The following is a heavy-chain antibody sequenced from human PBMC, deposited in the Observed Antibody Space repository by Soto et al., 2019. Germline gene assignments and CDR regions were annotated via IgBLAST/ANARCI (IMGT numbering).Heavy chain of an antibody. CDR2: IYYSGST. D-gene: IGHD6-6*01. CDR3: ARGAQLLHYYYGMDV. Sequence: PSETLSLTCTVSGGSISSYYWSWIRQPPGKGLEWIGYIYYSGSTNYNPSLKSRVTISVDTSKNQFSLKLSSVTAADTAVYYCARGAQLLHYYYGMDVWGQGTTVTVSS. J-gene: IGHJ6*02. V-gene: IGHV4-59*01. CDR1: GGSISSYY.